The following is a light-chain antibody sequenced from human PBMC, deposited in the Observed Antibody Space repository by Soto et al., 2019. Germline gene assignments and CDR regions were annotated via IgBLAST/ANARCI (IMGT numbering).Light chain of an antibody. CDR2: LGS. CDR1: QSLLHSNGYYY. CDR3: MQALQTPRT. Sequence: DIVMTQSPLSLPVTPGEPASISCRSSQSLLHSNGYYYLDWYLQKPGQSPQLLIYLGSNRASGVPGRFSGSGSGTDFTLKISRVEAEDVGVYYCMQALQTPRTFGQGTKVEIK. V-gene: IGKV2-28*01. J-gene: IGKJ1*01.